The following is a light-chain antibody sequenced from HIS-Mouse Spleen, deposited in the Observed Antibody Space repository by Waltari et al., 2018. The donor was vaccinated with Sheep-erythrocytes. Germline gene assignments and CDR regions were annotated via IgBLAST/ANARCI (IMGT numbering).Light chain of an antibody. J-gene: IGLJ3*02. V-gene: IGLV2-23*01. CDR1: RSDVGSYHL. Sequence: QSALTQPASVSGSPGQSITISCTGPRSDVGSYHLVTWYHQHPGKAPHLRIYEGSKRPSGVSNRFSGSKSGNTASLTISGLQAEDEADYYCCSYAGSSTWVFGGGTKLTVL. CDR3: CSYAGSSTWV. CDR2: EGS.